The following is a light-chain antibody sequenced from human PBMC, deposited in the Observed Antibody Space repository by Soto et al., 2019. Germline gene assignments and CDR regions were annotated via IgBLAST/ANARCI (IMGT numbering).Light chain of an antibody. Sequence: DTQMTQSPSSLSASVGDRVTITCRSSQNIARHLNWYQQKPGKAPNLLICLTSSSQSGVPSRFSGSGSGTDFSLTISSLQPEDFATYYCQQSDSIPITFGQGTRLEI. CDR2: LTS. CDR3: QQSDSIPIT. V-gene: IGKV1-39*01. CDR1: QNIARH. J-gene: IGKJ5*01.